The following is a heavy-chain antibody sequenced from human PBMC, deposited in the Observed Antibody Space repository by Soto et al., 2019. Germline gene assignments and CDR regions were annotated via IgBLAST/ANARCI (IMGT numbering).Heavy chain of an antibody. CDR2: ISSSSSYI. D-gene: IGHD3-3*01. Sequence: GGSLRLSCAASGFTFSSYSMNWVRQAPGKGLEWVSSISSSSSYIYYADSVKGRFTISRDNAKNSLYLQMNSLRAEDTAVYYCARDPTLLRFLEWLSQQYYYGMDVWGQGTMVTVSS. J-gene: IGHJ6*02. CDR1: GFTFSSYS. CDR3: ARDPTLLRFLEWLSQQYYYGMDV. V-gene: IGHV3-21*01.